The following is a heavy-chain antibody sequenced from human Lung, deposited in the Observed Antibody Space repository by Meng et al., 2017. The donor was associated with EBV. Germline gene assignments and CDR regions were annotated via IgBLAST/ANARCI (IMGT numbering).Heavy chain of an antibody. Sequence: SGAESRMPRPSVKVSSTASGHTSTGYYIHWVRQAPGQGLEWMGWINPNTGGTKYAQKFQGWVTLTRDTSISTAYMELSRLRSDDTAVYYCARGRYELIWGLFDPWGQGTLVTVSS. CDR2: INPNTGGT. D-gene: IGHD1-1*01. CDR3: ARGRYELIWGLFDP. CDR1: GHTSTGYY. J-gene: IGHJ5*02. V-gene: IGHV1-2*04.